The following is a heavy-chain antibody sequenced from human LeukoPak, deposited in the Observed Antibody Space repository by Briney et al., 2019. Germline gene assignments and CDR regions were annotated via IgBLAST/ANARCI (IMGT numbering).Heavy chain of an antibody. CDR2: IYYSGST. CDR3: ARDRNYYDSSGYYGTPGGAFDI. J-gene: IGHJ3*02. D-gene: IGHD3-22*01. CDR1: GGSINSGGYY. Sequence: PSQTLSLTCTVSGGSINSGGYYWSWIRQHPGKGLEWIGNIYYSGSTYYNPSLKSRVTISVDTSKNQFSLKLSSVTAADTAVYYCARDRNYYDSSGYYGTPGGAFDIWGQGTMVTVSS. V-gene: IGHV4-31*03.